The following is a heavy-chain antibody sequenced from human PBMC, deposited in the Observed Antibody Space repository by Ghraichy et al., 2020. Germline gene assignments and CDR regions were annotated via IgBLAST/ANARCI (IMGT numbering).Heavy chain of an antibody. D-gene: IGHD6-13*01. J-gene: IGHJ6*02. CDR2: ISYDGSNK. CDR3: AKAIAAAGYYYYYGMDV. CDR1: GFTFSSYG. Sequence: LTCAASGFTFSSYGMHWVRQAPGKGLEWVAVISYDGSNKYYADSVKGRFTISRDNSKNTLYLQMNSLRAEDTAVYYCAKAIAAAGYYYYYGMDVWGQGTTVTVSS. V-gene: IGHV3-30*18.